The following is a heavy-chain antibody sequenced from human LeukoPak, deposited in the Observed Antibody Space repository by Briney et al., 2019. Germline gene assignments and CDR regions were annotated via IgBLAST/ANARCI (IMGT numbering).Heavy chain of an antibody. Sequence: GGSLRLSCAASGFTFSSYSMNWVRQAPGKGLEWVSYISSSSSTIYYADSVKGRFTISRDNAKNSLYLQMNSLGDEDTAVYYCARDRIAGSSNWFDPWGQGTLVTVSS. V-gene: IGHV3-48*02. J-gene: IGHJ5*02. CDR1: GFTFSSYS. D-gene: IGHD6-13*01. CDR3: ARDRIAGSSNWFDP. CDR2: ISSSSSTI.